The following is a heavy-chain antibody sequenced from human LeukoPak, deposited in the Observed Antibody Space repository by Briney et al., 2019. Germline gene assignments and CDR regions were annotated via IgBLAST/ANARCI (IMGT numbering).Heavy chain of an antibody. CDR2: INPNSGGT. J-gene: IGHJ4*02. V-gene: IGHV1-2*02. CDR1: GYTFTSYD. CDR3: ARVYYGSGSFDY. D-gene: IGHD3-10*01. Sequence: ASVKVSCKASGYTFTSYDINWVRQATGQGLEWMGWINPNSGGTNYAQKFQGRVTMTRDTSISTAYMELSRLRSDDTAVYYCARVYYGSGSFDYWGQGTLVTVSS.